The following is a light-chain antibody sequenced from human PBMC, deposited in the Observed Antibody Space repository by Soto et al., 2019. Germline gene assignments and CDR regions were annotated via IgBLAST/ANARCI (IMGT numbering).Light chain of an antibody. J-gene: IGKJ1*01. CDR3: QQYGSSPWT. CDR2: DAS. V-gene: IGKV3-20*01. CDR1: QSIANDY. Sequence: EVALTQSPGTLSLSPGARATLSCRASQSIANDYLTWYQQKPGQAPRVLIYDASTRATGIPDRFSGSGSGTDFTLTISRLEPEDFAVYYCQQYGSSPWTFGKGPRWKS.